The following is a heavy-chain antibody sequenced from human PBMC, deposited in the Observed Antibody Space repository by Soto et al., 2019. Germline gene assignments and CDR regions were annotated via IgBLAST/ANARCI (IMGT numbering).Heavy chain of an antibody. Sequence: EVQLVESGGGLVKPGGSLRLSCAASGFTFSSYSMNWVRQAPGKGLEWVSSISSSSSYIYYADSVKGRFTISRDNAKNSLYLQMNSLRAEDTAVYYCARDGSLTKWELPPDRPNWFDPWGQGTLVTVSS. CDR2: ISSSSSYI. J-gene: IGHJ5*02. CDR3: ARDGSLTKWELPPDRPNWFDP. D-gene: IGHD1-26*01. CDR1: GFTFSSYS. V-gene: IGHV3-21*01.